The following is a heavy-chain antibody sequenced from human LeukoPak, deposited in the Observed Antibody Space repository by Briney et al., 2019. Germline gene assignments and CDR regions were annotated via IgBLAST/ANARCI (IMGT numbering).Heavy chain of an antibody. J-gene: IGHJ3*02. Sequence: SETLSLTCAISGGSLDSSGWWTWVRQPPGKGLEWVGEISHTGSTKFNPSLQSRVIISGDMSKNQFSLNLTSVTAAATAVYFCARLGVYNRSPRAFDIWGHGTMVTVSS. CDR3: ARLGVYNRSPRAFDI. CDR2: ISHTGST. D-gene: IGHD1-14*01. V-gene: IGHV4-4*02. CDR1: GGSLDSSGW.